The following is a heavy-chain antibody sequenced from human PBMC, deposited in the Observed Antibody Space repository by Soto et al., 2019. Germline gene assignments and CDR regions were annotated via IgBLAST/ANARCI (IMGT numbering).Heavy chain of an antibody. CDR2: INSDGSST. Sequence: GGSLRLSCAASGFTFSSYWMHWVRQAPGKGLVWVSRINSDGSSTSYADSVKGRFTISRDNAKNTLYLQMNSLRAEDTAVYYCARGHCSSTSCYRGFYDDYGMDVCGQGTPATDPS. J-gene: IGHJ6*02. D-gene: IGHD2-2*02. V-gene: IGHV3-74*01. CDR3: ARGHCSSTSCYRGFYDDYGMDV. CDR1: GFTFSSYW.